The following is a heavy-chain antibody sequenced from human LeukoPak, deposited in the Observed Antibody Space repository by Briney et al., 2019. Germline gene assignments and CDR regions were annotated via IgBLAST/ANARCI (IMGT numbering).Heavy chain of an antibody. CDR1: GYXFTSYW. D-gene: IGHD6-13*01. Sequence: GESLKISCNGSGYXFTSYWIPWVRQMPGKGLEWMGIICPGDSDTRYSPSFQGQVTISADKSISSAYLQWSSLKASDNAIYYCARRASSEEYFQHWGQGTLVTVSS. CDR3: ARRASSEEYFQH. J-gene: IGHJ1*01. V-gene: IGHV5-51*01. CDR2: ICPGDSDT.